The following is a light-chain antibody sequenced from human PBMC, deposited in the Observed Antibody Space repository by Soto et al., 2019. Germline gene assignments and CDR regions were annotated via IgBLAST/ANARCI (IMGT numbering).Light chain of an antibody. CDR3: CSYAGSSSFGV. J-gene: IGLJ2*01. CDR2: EDS. V-gene: IGLV2-23*02. Sequence: QSALTQPASVSGSPGQSITISCTGTSSDVGNYNLVSWYQQHPGKAPKLMIYEDSKRPSGISIRFSGSKSGNTASLTISGLQAEDEADYYCCSYAGSSSFGVFGGGTKLTVL. CDR1: SSDVGNYNL.